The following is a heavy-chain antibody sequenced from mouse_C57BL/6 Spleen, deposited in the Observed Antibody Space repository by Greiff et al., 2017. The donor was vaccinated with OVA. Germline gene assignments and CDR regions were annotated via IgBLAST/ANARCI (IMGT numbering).Heavy chain of an antibody. CDR2: IHPNSGST. CDR3: ARKGNYGAMDY. Sequence: QVQLQQPGAELVKPGASVKLSCKASGYTFTSYWMHWVKQRPGQGLEWIGMIHPNSGSTNYNEKFKSKATLTVDKSSRTAYMQLSSLTSEDSAVYYWARKGNYGAMDYWGQGTSVTVSS. V-gene: IGHV1-64*01. CDR1: GYTFTSYW. J-gene: IGHJ4*01. D-gene: IGHD1-1*02.